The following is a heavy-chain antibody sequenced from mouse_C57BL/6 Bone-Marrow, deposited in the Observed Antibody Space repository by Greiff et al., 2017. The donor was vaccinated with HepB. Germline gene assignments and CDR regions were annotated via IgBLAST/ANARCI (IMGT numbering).Heavy chain of an antibody. CDR2: IDPENGDT. CDR3: TTDYYGSSYPWYFDV. J-gene: IGHJ1*03. CDR1: GFNIKDDY. Sequence: EVQLQESGAELVRPGASVKLSCTASGFNIKDDYMHWVKQRPEQGLEWIGWIDPENGDTEYASKFQGKATITADTSSNTAYLQLSSLTSEDTAVYYCTTDYYGSSYPWYFDVWGTGTTVTVSS. D-gene: IGHD1-1*01. V-gene: IGHV14-4*01.